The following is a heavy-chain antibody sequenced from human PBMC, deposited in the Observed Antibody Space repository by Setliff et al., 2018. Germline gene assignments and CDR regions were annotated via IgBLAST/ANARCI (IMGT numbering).Heavy chain of an antibody. Sequence: ETLSLTCAVSGASFSDYYWTWIRQPPGKGLDWIGYIYTSGSTNYNPSLKSRVTISVDTSKNQFSLKLSSVSAADTAVYYCARARSGDYSDSAGYLDYWGQGTLVTVSS. CDR2: IYTSGST. V-gene: IGHV4-4*08. J-gene: IGHJ4*02. CDR1: GASFSDYY. CDR3: ARARSGDYSDSAGYLDY. D-gene: IGHD3-22*01.